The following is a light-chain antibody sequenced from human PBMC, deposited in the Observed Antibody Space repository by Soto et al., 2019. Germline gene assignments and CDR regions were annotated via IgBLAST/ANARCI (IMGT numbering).Light chain of an antibody. J-gene: IGKJ5*01. CDR1: QNLHSF. V-gene: IGKV3-11*01. Sequence: EIVLTQSPGTLSLSPGETAALSCRASQNLHSFLNWYQQRPGQAPRPLIYDGSKRAAGVPDRISGDGSGTDYTLTISSLEPEDFAVYYCQQRTRWPMTFGQGTRLEIK. CDR3: QQRTRWPMT. CDR2: DGS.